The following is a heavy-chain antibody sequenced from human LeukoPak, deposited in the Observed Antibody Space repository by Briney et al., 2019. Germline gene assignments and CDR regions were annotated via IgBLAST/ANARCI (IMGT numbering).Heavy chain of an antibody. CDR2: ISYDGSNK. Sequence: GRSLRLSCAASGFTFSSYTMHWVRQAPGKGLEWVAVISYDGSNKHYADSVKGRFTISRDNSKNTLYLQMNSLRAEDTAVYYCARGVDYDILTGYDYWGQGTLVTVSS. J-gene: IGHJ4*02. CDR1: GFTFSSYT. V-gene: IGHV3-30*04. CDR3: ARGVDYDILTGYDY. D-gene: IGHD3-9*01.